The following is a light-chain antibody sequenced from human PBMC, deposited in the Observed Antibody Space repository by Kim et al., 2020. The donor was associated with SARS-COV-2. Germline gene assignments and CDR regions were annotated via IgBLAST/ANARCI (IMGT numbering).Light chain of an antibody. J-gene: IGLJ3*02. CDR1: SSDIGIYNR. CDR2: EVN. CDR3: SSHTTSSIWV. V-gene: IGLV2-18*02. Sequence: GQSVTISCTGTSSDIGIYNRVSWYQQAPGTAPKLLIYEVNNRPSGVPDRFSGSKSGNTDSLTISGLQAEDEADYYCSSHTTSSIWVFGGGTQLTVL.